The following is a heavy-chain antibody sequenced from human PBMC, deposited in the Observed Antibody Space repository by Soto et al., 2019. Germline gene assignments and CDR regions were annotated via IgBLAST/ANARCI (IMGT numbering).Heavy chain of an antibody. CDR1: GYTFTSYG. V-gene: IGHV1-18*04. D-gene: IGHD5-18*01. CDR3: ARDSGGYSYGYFSLRFDY. J-gene: IGHJ4*02. Sequence: ASVKVSCKASGYTFTSYGISWVRQAPGQGLEWMGWISAYNGNTNYAQKLQGRVTMTTDTSTSTAYMELRSLRSDDTAVYYCARDSGGYSYGYFSLRFDYWGQGTLVTVSS. CDR2: ISAYNGNT.